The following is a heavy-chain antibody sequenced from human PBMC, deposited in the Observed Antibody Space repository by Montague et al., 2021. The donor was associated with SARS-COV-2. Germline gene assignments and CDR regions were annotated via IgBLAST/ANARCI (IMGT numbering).Heavy chain of an antibody. Sequence: SLRLSCAASGLTFSDYYMSWIRQAPGKGLEWVSHISSSGSTINYADSVKGRFTISRDNAKNSLYLQMNSLRAEDTALYYCARDDLIVGNTKGYYYGMDVWGQGTTVTVSS. D-gene: IGHD1-26*01. V-gene: IGHV3-11*01. CDR1: GLTFSDYY. CDR3: ARDDLIVGNTKGYYYGMDV. CDR2: ISSSGSTI. J-gene: IGHJ6*02.